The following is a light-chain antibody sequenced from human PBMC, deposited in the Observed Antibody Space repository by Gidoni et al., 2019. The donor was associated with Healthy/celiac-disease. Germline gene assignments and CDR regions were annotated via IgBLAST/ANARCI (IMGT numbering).Light chain of an antibody. V-gene: IGKV1-39*01. J-gene: IGKJ2*01. CDR2: AAS. CDR3: QQSYSTPPYT. Sequence: DSQMTQTPASMSASLGDRVTITCRASQSISSHLNWNQQKPCKATKILIYAASSLQRGVPSRFSASGSGTDFTLTISILQPEDFATYYCQQSYSTPPYTFGQGTKLEIK. CDR1: QSISSH.